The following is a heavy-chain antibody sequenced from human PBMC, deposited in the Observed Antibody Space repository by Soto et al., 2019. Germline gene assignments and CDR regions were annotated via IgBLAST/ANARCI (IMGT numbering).Heavy chain of an antibody. CDR3: ARDRSSITGTAGDY. D-gene: IGHD1-7*01. V-gene: IGHV3-74*01. J-gene: IGHJ4*02. Sequence: GSLRLSCAASGFTFSTHWMHWVRQTPGKGLVWVSRIKGDGSSLSYADSVKGRFTISRDNAKSTLYLQMNALSAEDTALYYCARDRSSITGTAGDYWGQGTLVTVSS. CDR1: GFTFSTHW. CDR2: IKGDGSSL.